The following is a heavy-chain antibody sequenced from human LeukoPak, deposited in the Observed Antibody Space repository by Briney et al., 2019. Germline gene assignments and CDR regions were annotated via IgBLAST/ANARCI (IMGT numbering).Heavy chain of an antibody. D-gene: IGHD3-3*01. V-gene: IGHV3-23*01. Sequence: GGSLRLSCAASGFTFSSYAMSWVRQPPGEGLEWVSAISGSGGSTYYADSVKGRFTISRDNSKNTLYLQMNSLRAEDTAVYYCAKDPGYDFWSGCYFFDLWGQGTLVTVSS. CDR2: ISGSGGST. CDR1: GFTFSSYA. CDR3: AKDPGYDFWSGCYFFDL. J-gene: IGHJ4*02.